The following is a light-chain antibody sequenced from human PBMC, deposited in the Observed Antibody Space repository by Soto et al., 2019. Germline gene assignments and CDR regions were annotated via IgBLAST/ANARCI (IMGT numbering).Light chain of an antibody. Sequence: IQLTQSPSSLSASAGDRVTIACRASESISNYLNWYQLKPGEAPKVLIYSASTLRGGVPSRFSGTGSGTEFTLTISSLQPEDVATYFCQQTFSNLISFDGGTKVEIK. CDR2: SAS. J-gene: IGKJ4*01. CDR1: ESISNY. V-gene: IGKV1-39*01. CDR3: QQTFSNLIS.